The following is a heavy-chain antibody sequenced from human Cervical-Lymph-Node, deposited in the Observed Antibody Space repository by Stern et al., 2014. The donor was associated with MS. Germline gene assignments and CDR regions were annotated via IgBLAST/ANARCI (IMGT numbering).Heavy chain of an antibody. J-gene: IGHJ6*02. Sequence: QLQLQESGGGVGQPGRSLRLTCAASGFTFSRYAMHWVRQVQGKGLEWVAVISFVGNLKYYADSVNGRFTIFRDNYKKTLFLQVNSLRAEDTAVYYCARERGVRGVTNYYYYGMDVWCQGTTVTVSS. CDR1: GFTFSRYA. CDR3: ARERGVRGVTNYYYYGMDV. V-gene: IGHV3-30-3*01. CDR2: ISFVGNLK. D-gene: IGHD3-10*01.